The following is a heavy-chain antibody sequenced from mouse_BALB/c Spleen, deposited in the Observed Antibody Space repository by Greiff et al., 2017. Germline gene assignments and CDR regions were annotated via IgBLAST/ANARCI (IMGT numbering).Heavy chain of an antibody. D-gene: IGHD1-1*01. J-gene: IGHJ4*01. CDR3: ARPIITTHAMDY. CDR2: ISSGGSYT. V-gene: IGHV5-9-3*01. Sequence: EVLLVESGGGLVKPGGSLKLSCAASGFTFSSYAMSWVRQTPEKRLEWVATISSGGSYTYYPDSVKGRFTISRDNAKNTLYLQMSSLRSEDTAMYYCARPIITTHAMDYWGQGTSVTVSS. CDR1: GFTFSSYA.